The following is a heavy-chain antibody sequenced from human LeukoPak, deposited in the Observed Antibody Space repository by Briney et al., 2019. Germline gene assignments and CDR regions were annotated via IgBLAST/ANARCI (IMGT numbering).Heavy chain of an antibody. CDR1: GFTFSSYG. Sequence: PGGSLRLSCAASGFTFSSYGMHWVRQAPGKGLEGVAFIRYDGSNKYYADSVKGRFTISRDNSKNTLYLQMNSLRAEDTAVYYCAKDHVRFGELSYFDYWGQGTLVTVSS. CDR3: AKDHVRFGELSYFDY. CDR2: IRYDGSNK. D-gene: IGHD3-10*01. V-gene: IGHV3-30*02. J-gene: IGHJ4*02.